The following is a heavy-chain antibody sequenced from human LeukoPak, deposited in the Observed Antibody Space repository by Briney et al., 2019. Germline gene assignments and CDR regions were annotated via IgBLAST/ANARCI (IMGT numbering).Heavy chain of an antibody. V-gene: IGHV3-23*01. J-gene: IGHJ3*02. CDR2: ISGSGGST. CDR1: GFTFSSYA. D-gene: IGHD3-10*01. CDR3: ARDAARDSGSYYMDAFDI. Sequence: GGSLRLSCAASGFTFSSYAMSWVRQAPGKGLEWVSAISGSGGSTYYADSVKGRFTISRDNTKNTLYLQMNSLRAEDTAVYYCARDAARDSGSYYMDAFDIWGQGTMVTVSS.